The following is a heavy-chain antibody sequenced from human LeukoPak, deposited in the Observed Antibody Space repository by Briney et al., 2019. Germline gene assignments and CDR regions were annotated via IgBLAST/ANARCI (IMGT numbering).Heavy chain of an antibody. V-gene: IGHV1-3*01. J-gene: IGHJ5*02. D-gene: IGHD2-15*01. Sequence: ASVKVSCKASGYTFTSYAMHWARHAPGQRLEWMGWINAGNGNTKYSQKFQGRVTITRDTSASTAYMELSSLRSEDTAVYYCARLAYCSGGSCYSKGVNHWGQGTLVTVS. CDR3: ARLAYCSGGSCYSKGVNH. CDR2: INAGNGNT. CDR1: GYTFTSYA.